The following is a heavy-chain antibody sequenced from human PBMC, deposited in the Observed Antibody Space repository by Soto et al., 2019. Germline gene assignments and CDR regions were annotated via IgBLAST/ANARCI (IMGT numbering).Heavy chain of an antibody. D-gene: IGHD1-26*01. Sequence: SGGSLRLSCAASGFTFSSYWMSWVRQAPGKGLEWVANIKQDGREKYYVDSVKGRFTISRDNAKNSLYLQMNSLRAEDTAVYYCAREGTSGSQDYWGQGTLVTVSS. J-gene: IGHJ4*02. V-gene: IGHV3-7*03. CDR3: AREGTSGSQDY. CDR1: GFTFSSYW. CDR2: IKQDGREK.